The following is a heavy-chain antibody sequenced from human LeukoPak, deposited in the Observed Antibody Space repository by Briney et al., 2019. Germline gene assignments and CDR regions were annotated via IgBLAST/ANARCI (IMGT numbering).Heavy chain of an antibody. J-gene: IGHJ4*02. Sequence: SETLSLTCTVSGGSISSYYWSWIRQPAGKGLDWIGRIYTSGSTNYNPSLKSRVTMSVDTSKNQFSLKLNSVTAADTAVYYCARDTYYYDSSGYYNGRYFDYWGQGTLVTVSS. CDR3: ARDTYYYDSSGYYNGRYFDY. V-gene: IGHV4-4*07. CDR1: GGSISSYY. CDR2: IYTSGST. D-gene: IGHD3-22*01.